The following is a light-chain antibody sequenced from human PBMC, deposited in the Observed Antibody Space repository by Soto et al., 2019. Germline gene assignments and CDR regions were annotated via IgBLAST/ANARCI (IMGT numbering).Light chain of an antibody. CDR2: EGS. CDR1: SSDVGSYNL. J-gene: IGLJ3*02. Sequence: QSALTQPASVSGSPGQSITISCTGTSSDVGSYNLVSWYQQHPGKAPKLMIYEGSERPSGVSNRFSGSKSGNTGSLTISGLQAEDEADYFCCSYAGTSTFWVFGGGTKLTVL. V-gene: IGLV2-23*01. CDR3: CSYAGTSTFWV.